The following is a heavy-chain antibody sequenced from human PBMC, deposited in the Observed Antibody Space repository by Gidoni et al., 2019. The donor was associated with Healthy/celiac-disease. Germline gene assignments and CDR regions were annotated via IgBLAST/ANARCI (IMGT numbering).Heavy chain of an antibody. D-gene: IGHD3-10*01. Sequence: QVQLVVSGGGLVQHGRYLSLSCAAPGFTFSSYAMHLVRQAPGKGLEWVAVISNDGSNKYYADSVKGRFTISRDNSKNTLYLQMNSLRAEDTAVYYCASGEGSFDYWGQGTLVTVSS. V-gene: IGHV3-30-3*01. CDR2: ISNDGSNK. CDR3: ASGEGSFDY. J-gene: IGHJ4*02. CDR1: GFTFSSYA.